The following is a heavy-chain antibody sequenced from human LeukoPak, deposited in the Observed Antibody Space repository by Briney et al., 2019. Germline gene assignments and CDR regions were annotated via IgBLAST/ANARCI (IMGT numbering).Heavy chain of an antibody. V-gene: IGHV3-21*01. CDR2: ISSSSSYI. D-gene: IGHD2-2*01. Sequence: GGSLRLSCAASGFTFSSYSMHWVRQAPGKGLEWVSSISSSSSYIYYADSVKGRFTISRDNAKTSLYLQMTSLRAEDTAVYYCARDEYCSSTSCQESFDYWGQGTLGTVSS. CDR1: GFTFSSYS. CDR3: ARDEYCSSTSCQESFDY. J-gene: IGHJ4*02.